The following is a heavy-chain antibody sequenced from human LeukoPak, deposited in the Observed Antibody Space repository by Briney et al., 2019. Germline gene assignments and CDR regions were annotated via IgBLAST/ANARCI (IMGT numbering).Heavy chain of an antibody. CDR1: GGSISSYY. CDR3: ARDPSGYFNY. D-gene: IGHD3-22*01. J-gene: IGHJ4*02. CDR2: IYYSGST. V-gene: IGHV4-59*01. Sequence: SETLSLTCTVSGGSISSYYWSWIRQPPGKGLEWIGYIYYSGSTNYNPSLKSRVTISVDTSKNQFSLKLSSVTAADTAVYYCARDPSGYFNYWGQGTLVTVSS.